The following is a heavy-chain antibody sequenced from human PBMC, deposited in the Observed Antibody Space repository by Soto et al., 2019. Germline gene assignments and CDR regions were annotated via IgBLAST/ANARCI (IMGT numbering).Heavy chain of an antibody. V-gene: IGHV3-21*01. J-gene: IGHJ3*02. CDR3: AREGGGWAFDI. Sequence: EVQLVESGGGLVKPGGSLRLSCAASGFTFSSYSMNWVRQAPGKGLEWVSSISSSSSYINYADSVKGRFTISRDNAKNSLYLQTNSLRAEDTAVYYCAREGGGWAFDIWGQGTMVTVSS. CDR2: ISSSSSYI. CDR1: GFTFSSYS. D-gene: IGHD6-19*01.